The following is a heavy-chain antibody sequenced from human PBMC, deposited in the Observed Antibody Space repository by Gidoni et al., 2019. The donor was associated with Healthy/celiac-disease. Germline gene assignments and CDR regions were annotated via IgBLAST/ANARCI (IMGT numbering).Heavy chain of an antibody. V-gene: IGHV3-21*01. CDR3: ARDYPHSNYYDSSGWGAFDY. CDR1: GFTFSSYS. J-gene: IGHJ4*02. Sequence: EVQLVESGGGLVKPGGSLRLSCAASGFTFSSYSMNWVRQAPGKGLEWVSSISSSSSYIYYADSVKGRFTISRDNAKNSLYLQMNSLRAEDTAVYYCARDYPHSNYYDSSGWGAFDYWGQGTLVTVSS. CDR2: ISSSSSYI. D-gene: IGHD3-22*01.